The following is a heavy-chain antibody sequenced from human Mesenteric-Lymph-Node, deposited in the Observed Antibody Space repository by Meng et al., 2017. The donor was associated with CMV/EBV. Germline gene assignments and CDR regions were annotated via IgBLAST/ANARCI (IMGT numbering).Heavy chain of an antibody. CDR3: AKDIAAQYCSSTSCYPNVAFDI. J-gene: IGHJ3*02. V-gene: IGHV1-8*01. Sequence: ASVKVSCKASGYTFTSYDINWVRQATGQGLEWMGWMNPNSGNTGYAQKFQGRVTMTRNTSISTAYMELSSLRSEDTALYYCAKDIAAQYCSSTSCYPNVAFDIWGQGTMVTVSS. D-gene: IGHD2-2*01. CDR1: GYTFTSYD. CDR2: MNPNSGNT.